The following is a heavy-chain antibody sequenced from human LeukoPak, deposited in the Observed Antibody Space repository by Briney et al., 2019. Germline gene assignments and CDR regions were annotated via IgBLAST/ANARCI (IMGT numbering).Heavy chain of an antibody. CDR1: GFTVSSNY. J-gene: IGHJ4*02. D-gene: IGHD6-19*01. V-gene: IGHV3-53*01. Sequence: GGSLRLSCAASGFTVSSNYMSWVRQAPGKGLEWVSVIYSGGSTYYADSVKGRFTISRDNSKNTLYLQMNSLRAEDTAVYYCAKDSIAVAGTSRGVPFDYWGQGTLVTVSS. CDR2: IYSGGST. CDR3: AKDSIAVAGTSRGVPFDY.